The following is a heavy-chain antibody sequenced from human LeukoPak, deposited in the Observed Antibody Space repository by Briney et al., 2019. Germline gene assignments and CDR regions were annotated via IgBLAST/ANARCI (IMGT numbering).Heavy chain of an antibody. CDR2: IYTSGST. CDR1: GGSFSGYY. D-gene: IGHD3-9*01. Sequence: SETLSLTCAVYGGSFSGYYWSWIRQPAGKGLEWIGRIYTSGSTNYNPSLKSRVTISVDTSKNQFSLKLSSVTAADTAVYYCASGEGRYFDWLLEAPAYFDYWGQGTLVTVSS. V-gene: IGHV4-59*10. J-gene: IGHJ4*02. CDR3: ASGEGRYFDWLLEAPAYFDY.